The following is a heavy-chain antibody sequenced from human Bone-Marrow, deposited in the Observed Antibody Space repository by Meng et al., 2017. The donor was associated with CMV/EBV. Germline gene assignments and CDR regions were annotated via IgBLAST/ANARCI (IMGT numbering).Heavy chain of an antibody. V-gene: IGHV4-30-4*08. J-gene: IGHJ4*02. Sequence: SETLSLTCTVSGGSISGGDYFWSWIRQPPGKGLEWIGYIYSGGSDYYNPALKRRVTISLDSSKNQVSLKLTSVTAADTAVYFCTRANAATRQLRGIDFWGQGTLVTVSS. CDR3: TRANAATRQLRGIDF. CDR2: IYSGGSD. CDR1: GGSISGGDYF. D-gene: IGHD1-1*01.